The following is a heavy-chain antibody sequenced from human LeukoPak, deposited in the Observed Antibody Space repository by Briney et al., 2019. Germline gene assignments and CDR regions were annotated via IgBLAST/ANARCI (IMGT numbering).Heavy chain of an antibody. J-gene: IGHJ4*02. CDR1: GFTFSDYY. D-gene: IGHD3-22*01. CDR2: ISSSGSTI. Sequence: GGSLRLSCAASGFTFSDYYMSWIRQAPGKGLEWVSYISSSGSTIYYADSVKGRFTISRDNAKNSLYLQMNSLRAEDTAVYYCARETYYYDSSGYYRVYYFDYWGPGTLVTVSS. V-gene: IGHV3-11*01. CDR3: ARETYYYDSSGYYRVYYFDY.